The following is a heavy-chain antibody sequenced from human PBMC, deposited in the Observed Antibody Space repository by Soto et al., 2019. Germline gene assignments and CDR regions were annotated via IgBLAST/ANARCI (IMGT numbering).Heavy chain of an antibody. CDR1: GGSISSNNW. D-gene: IGHD3-22*01. CDR3: ARNSSYSSGYYDY. CDR2: IYHSGST. V-gene: IGHV4-4*02. Sequence: PSETLSLTCAVSGGSISSNNWWSWVRQPPGKGLEWIGEIYHSGSTNYNPSLKSRVTISVDKSKNQFSLKLTSVTAADTAVYYCARNSSYSSGYYDYWGQGTLVTVSS. J-gene: IGHJ4*02.